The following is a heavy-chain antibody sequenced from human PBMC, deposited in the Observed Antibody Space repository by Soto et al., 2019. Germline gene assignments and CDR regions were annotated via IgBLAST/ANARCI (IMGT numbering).Heavy chain of an antibody. CDR3: AMTVTTLYYWFDP. D-gene: IGHD4-4*01. CDR1: GGSISGYY. J-gene: IGHJ5*02. Sequence: QVQLQESGPGLVKPSETLSLTCTVSGGSISGYYWSWIRQSPEKGLEWIGHVYYSGSTKYNPSLKSRVTISGDTSKNQCSLNLRSVTAADTAVYYCAMTVTTLYYWFDPWGQGILVTVSS. CDR2: VYYSGST. V-gene: IGHV4-59*08.